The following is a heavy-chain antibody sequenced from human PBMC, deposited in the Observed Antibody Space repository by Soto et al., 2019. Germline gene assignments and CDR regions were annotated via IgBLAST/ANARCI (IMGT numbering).Heavy chain of an antibody. J-gene: IGHJ4*02. Sequence: SETLSLTCTVSGGSISSGGYYWSWIRQHPGKGLEWIGYIYYSGSTYYNPSLKSRVTISVDTSKNQFSLKLSSVTAADTAVYYCARGSSDSSGYYYGYYFDYWGQGTLVTVSS. CDR3: ARGSSDSSGYYYGYYFDY. D-gene: IGHD3-22*01. CDR2: IYYSGST. V-gene: IGHV4-31*03. CDR1: GGSISSGGYY.